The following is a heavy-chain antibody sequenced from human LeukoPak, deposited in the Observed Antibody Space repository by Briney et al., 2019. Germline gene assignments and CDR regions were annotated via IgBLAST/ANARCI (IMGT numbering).Heavy chain of an antibody. CDR3: ARVPTGHAFDI. Sequence: ASVKVSCKSSDDTFASYGISWVRQAPGQGLEWMGWISAYNGNTNYAQKLQGRVTMTTDTSTSTACMELRSLRSDDTAVYYCARVPTGHAFDIWGQGTMVTVSS. CDR1: DDTFASYG. D-gene: IGHD1-14*01. CDR2: ISAYNGNT. V-gene: IGHV1-18*01. J-gene: IGHJ3*02.